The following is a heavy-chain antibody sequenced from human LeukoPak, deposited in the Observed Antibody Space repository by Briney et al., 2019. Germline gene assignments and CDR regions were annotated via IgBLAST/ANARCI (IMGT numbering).Heavy chain of an antibody. V-gene: IGHV1-3*01. J-gene: IGHJ5*02. CDR1: GYTFTSYA. Sequence: ASVKVSCKASGYTFTSYAMRWVRQAPGQRLEWMGWINAGNGNTKYSQKFQGRVTITRDTSASTAYMELSSLRSEDTAVYYCARDNRPYYYGSGSQNPSWFDPWGQGTLVTVSS. CDR3: ARDNRPYYYGSGSQNPSWFDP. CDR2: INAGNGNT. D-gene: IGHD3-10*01.